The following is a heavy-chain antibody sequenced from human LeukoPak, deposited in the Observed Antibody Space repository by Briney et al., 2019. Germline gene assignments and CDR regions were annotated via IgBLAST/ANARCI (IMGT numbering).Heavy chain of an antibody. J-gene: IGHJ4*02. CDR1: GFTFSSNY. D-gene: IGHD6-6*01. CDR3: AGAARPWYFDY. CDR2: IYTGGDT. V-gene: IGHV3-53*01. Sequence: GGSLRLSCAASGFTFSSNYMNWVRQAPGKGLEWVSLIYTGGDTYYADSVKGRFTISRDTSKNTLYLQMNSLRAEDTAVYYCAGAARPWYFDYWGQGTQVTVSS.